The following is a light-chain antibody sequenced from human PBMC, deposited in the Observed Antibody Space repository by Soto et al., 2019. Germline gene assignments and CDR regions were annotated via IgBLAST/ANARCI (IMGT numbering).Light chain of an antibody. CDR2: DVS. CDR1: SSDVGGYNY. J-gene: IGLJ1*01. Sequence: QSALTQPASVSGSPGQSITISCTGTSSDVGGYNYASWYQQHPGKAPKLMIYDVSNRPSGVSNRFSGPNSGNTASLTISGLQAEDEADYYCSSYTSSSTLGVFGTGTKVTLL. V-gene: IGLV2-14*01. CDR3: SSYTSSSTLGV.